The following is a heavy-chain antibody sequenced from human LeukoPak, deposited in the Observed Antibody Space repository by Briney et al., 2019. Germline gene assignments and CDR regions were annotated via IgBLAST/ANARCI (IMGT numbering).Heavy chain of an antibody. J-gene: IGHJ3*02. Sequence: ASVKASCKASGYTFTSYDINWVRQATGQGLEWMGWMNPNSGNTGYAQKFQGRVTITRNTSISTAYMELSSLRSEDTAVYYCASWAAAGTSFDIWGQGTMVTVSS. CDR2: MNPNSGNT. V-gene: IGHV1-8*03. CDR1: GYTFTSYD. D-gene: IGHD6-13*01. CDR3: ASWAAAGTSFDI.